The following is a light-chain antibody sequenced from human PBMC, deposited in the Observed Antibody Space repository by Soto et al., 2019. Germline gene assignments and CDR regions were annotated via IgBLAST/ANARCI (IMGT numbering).Light chain of an antibody. CDR1: ESVSSN. CDR2: GVS. Sequence: EVVMTQSPATLSLSPGERATLSCRASESVSSNLAWYQQKPGQAPRLLIYGVSTRVTGIPVRFSGSGSGREFTLTISSLQSEDFAVYYCQQYNNWYTFGQGTKLEIK. J-gene: IGKJ2*01. CDR3: QQYNNWYT. V-gene: IGKV3-15*01.